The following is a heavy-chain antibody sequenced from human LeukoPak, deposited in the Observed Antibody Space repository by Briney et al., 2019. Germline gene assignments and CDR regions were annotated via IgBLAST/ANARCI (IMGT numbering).Heavy chain of an antibody. CDR1: GGSISSGSYY. V-gene: IGHV4-61*02. CDR2: IYTSGST. D-gene: IGHD1-26*01. Sequence: SETLSLTCTVSGGSISSGSYYWSWIRQPAGKGLEWIGRIYTSGSTNYNPSLKSRVTISVDTSKNQFSLKLSSVTAADTAVYYCARDGIAYYMDVWGKGTTVTVSS. J-gene: IGHJ6*03. CDR3: ARDGIAYYMDV.